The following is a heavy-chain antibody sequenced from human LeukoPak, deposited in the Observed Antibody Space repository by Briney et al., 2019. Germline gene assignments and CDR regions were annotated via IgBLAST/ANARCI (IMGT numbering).Heavy chain of an antibody. CDR2: ISGSGGST. J-gene: IGHJ5*02. V-gene: IGHV3-23*01. Sequence: GGSLRLSCAASGFTFSSYAMSWVRQAPGKGLEWVSAISGSGGSTYYADSVKGRFTISRDNSKNTLYLQMNSLRAEDTAVYYSAKIRSLSNWFDPWGQGTLVTVSS. CDR3: AKIRSLSNWFDP. CDR1: GFTFSSYA.